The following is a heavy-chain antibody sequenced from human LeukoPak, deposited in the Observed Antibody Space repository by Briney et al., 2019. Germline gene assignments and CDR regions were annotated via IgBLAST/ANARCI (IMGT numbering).Heavy chain of an antibody. D-gene: IGHD2-21*02. J-gene: IGHJ4*02. CDR3: SRSRGDWPGPFDF. CDR2: IKEDGSQK. Sequence: PGGSLRLSCAASGFTFSTYWMTWVRQAPGKGLEWVANIKEDGSQKFCVDSLEGRFTISRDNAKSSLYLQMNSLRPEDTAVYYCSRSRGDWPGPFDFWGQGTLVTVSS. CDR1: GFTFSTYW. V-gene: IGHV3-7*01.